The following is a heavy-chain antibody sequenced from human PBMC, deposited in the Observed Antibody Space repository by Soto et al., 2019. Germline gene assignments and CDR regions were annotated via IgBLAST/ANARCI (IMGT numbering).Heavy chain of an antibody. CDR2: IIPIFGTA. Sequence: ASVKVSCKASGGTFSSYAISWVRQAPGQGLEWMGGIIPIFGTANYAQKFQGRVTITADESTSTAYMELSSLRSEDTAVYYCARGVVATGPPHYYYYYGMDVWGQGTTVTVSS. CDR3: ARGVVATGPPHYYYYYGMDV. D-gene: IGHD1-26*01. CDR1: GGTFSSYA. V-gene: IGHV1-69*13. J-gene: IGHJ6*02.